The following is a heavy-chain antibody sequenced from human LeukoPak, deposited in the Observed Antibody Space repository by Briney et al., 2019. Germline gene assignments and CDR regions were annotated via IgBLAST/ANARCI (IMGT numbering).Heavy chain of an antibody. D-gene: IGHD1-1*01. CDR2: ICSGGST. CDR1: GFTVSSNC. Sequence: GGSLRLSCAASGFTVSSNCVNWIRQAPGKGLKWVSVICSGGSTNYADSVKGRFTISRDNSKNTLYLQMKSLRAEDTAVYYCARDSPRTGGGGSHFDYWGQGTLVTVSS. V-gene: IGHV3-66*01. J-gene: IGHJ4*02. CDR3: ARDSPRTGGGGSHFDY.